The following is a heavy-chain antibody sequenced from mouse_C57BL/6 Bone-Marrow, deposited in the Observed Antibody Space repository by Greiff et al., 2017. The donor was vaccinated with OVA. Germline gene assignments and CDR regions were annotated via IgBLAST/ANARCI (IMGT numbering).Heavy chain of an antibody. J-gene: IGHJ1*03. V-gene: IGHV14-4*01. CDR1: GFNIKDDY. CDR3: TPISWYFDV. Sequence: VHVKQSGAELVRPGASVKLSCTASGFNIKDDYMHWVKQRPEQGLEWIGWIDPENGDTEYASKFQGKATITADTSSNTAYLQLSSPTSEDTAVYYCTPISWYFDVWGTGTTVTVSS. CDR2: IDPENGDT.